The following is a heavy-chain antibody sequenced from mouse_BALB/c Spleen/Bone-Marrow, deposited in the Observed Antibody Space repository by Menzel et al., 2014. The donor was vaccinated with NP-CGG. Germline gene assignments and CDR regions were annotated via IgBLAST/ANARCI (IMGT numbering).Heavy chain of an antibody. Sequence: EVKLMESGAELVKPGASVKLSCTASGFNIKDTYMHWVKQRPEQGLEWIGGVDPANGNTKYDPKFQGKATITADTSSNTAYLQLSSLTSEDTAVYYCARYRLETYFDCWCQGTTLTVSS. V-gene: IGHV14-3*02. D-gene: IGHD2-14*01. CDR2: VDPANGNT. CDR3: ARYRLETYFDC. J-gene: IGHJ2*01. CDR1: GFNIKDTY.